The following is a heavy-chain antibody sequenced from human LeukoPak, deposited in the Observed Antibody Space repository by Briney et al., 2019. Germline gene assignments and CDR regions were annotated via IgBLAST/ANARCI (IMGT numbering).Heavy chain of an antibody. D-gene: IGHD3-10*01. CDR1: GGTSSSYA. J-gene: IGHJ4*02. CDR3: ATDYYGSGSYLDY. CDR2: IIPIFGTA. Sequence: SVKVSCKASGGTSSSYAISWVRQAPGQGLEWMGGIIPIFGTANYAQKFQGRVTITADESTSTAYMELSSLRSEDTAVYYCATDYYGSGSYLDYWGQGTLVTVSS. V-gene: IGHV1-69*13.